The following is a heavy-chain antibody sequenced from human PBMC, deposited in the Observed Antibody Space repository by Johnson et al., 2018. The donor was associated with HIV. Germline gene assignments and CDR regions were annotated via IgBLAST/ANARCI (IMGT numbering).Heavy chain of an antibody. CDR2: ISYDGSNK. CDR3: ARGGSSTSLDAFDI. V-gene: IGHV3-30*04. J-gene: IGHJ3*02. Sequence: QEQLVESGGGVVQPGRSLRLSCAASGFTLSSYAMHWVRQAPGKGLEWVAVISYDGSNKYYADSVKGRFTIFRDNSENTLYLQMNSLRAEDTAVYYCARGGSSTSLDAFDIWGQGTMVTVSS. CDR1: GFTLSSYA. D-gene: IGHD2-2*01.